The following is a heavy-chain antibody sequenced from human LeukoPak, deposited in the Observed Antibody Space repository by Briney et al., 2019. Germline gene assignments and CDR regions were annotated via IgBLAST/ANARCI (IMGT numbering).Heavy chain of an antibody. CDR2: IYYSGST. CDR1: GGSISSSSYY. Sequence: PSETLSLTCTVSGGSISSSSYYWGWIRQPPGKGLERIGSIYYSGSTYYNPSLKSRVTISVDTSKNQFSLKLSSVTAADTAVYYCARHAGGITIFGVVTYHDYWGQGTLVTVSS. CDR3: ARHAGGITIFGVVTYHDY. D-gene: IGHD3-3*01. V-gene: IGHV4-39*01. J-gene: IGHJ4*02.